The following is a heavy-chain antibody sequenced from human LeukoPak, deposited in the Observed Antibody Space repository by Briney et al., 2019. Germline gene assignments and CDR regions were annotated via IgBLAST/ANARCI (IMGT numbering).Heavy chain of an antibody. CDR2: ISSSSSYI. V-gene: IGHV3-21*01. D-gene: IGHD4-11*01. Sequence: PGGSLRLSCAASGFTFSSYSMNWVRQAPGKGLEWVSSISSSSSYIYYADSVKGRFTISRDNAKNSLYLQMNSLRAEDTAVYYCATPLQPGGRDYWGQGTLVTVSS. CDR1: GFTFSSYS. CDR3: ATPLQPGGRDY. J-gene: IGHJ4*02.